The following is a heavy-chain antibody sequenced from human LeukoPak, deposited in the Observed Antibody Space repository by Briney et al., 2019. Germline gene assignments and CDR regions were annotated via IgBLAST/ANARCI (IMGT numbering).Heavy chain of an antibody. CDR2: INPSGGST. Sequence: ASVKVSCKASGYTFTSYYMHWVRQAPGQGLEWMGIINPSGGSTSYAQKFQGRVTMTRDTSTSTVYMELSSLRSEDTAVYYCARASGLRFLSGYMDVWGKGTTVTISS. CDR3: ARASGLRFLSGYMDV. D-gene: IGHD3-3*01. J-gene: IGHJ6*03. V-gene: IGHV1-46*01. CDR1: GYTFTSYY.